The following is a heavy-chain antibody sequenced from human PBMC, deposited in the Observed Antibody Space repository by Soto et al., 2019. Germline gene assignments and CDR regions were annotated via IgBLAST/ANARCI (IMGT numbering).Heavy chain of an antibody. V-gene: IGHV4-4*02. CDR3: ASLGYCRSTSCYRHYYYYGMDV. CDR2: IYHSGTT. Sequence: SETLSLTCAVSGGSISSSNWWSWARQPPGKGLEWIGEIYHSGTTNYNPSLKSRVTISVDKSKNQFSLKLSSVTAADTAVYYCASLGYCRSTSCYRHYYYYGMDVWGQGTTVTVSS. D-gene: IGHD2-2*02. J-gene: IGHJ6*02. CDR1: GGSISSSNW.